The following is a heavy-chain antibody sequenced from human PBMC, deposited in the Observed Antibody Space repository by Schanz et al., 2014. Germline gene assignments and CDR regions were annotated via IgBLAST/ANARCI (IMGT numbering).Heavy chain of an antibody. CDR2: IYYRGNT. V-gene: IGHV4-31*03. D-gene: IGHD1-26*01. J-gene: IGHJ5*02. CDR1: GDSISSAY. Sequence: QVQLQESGPGLVEPSQTLSLTCTVSGDSISSAYWSRIRQHPGKGLVWIGFIYYRGNTYYNPSLKSRVSITLDTSKTQVFLNLNSLAAADTAGYYCARVPEPGWFDPWGQGILVTVSS. CDR3: ARVPEPGWFDP.